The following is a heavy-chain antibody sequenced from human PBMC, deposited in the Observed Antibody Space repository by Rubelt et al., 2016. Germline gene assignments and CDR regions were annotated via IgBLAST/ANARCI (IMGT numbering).Heavy chain of an antibody. CDR3: ARGIDAGVDY. D-gene: IGHD2-15*01. Sequence: QVQLVQSGAEVKKPGSSVKVSCKASGGTFGRYAVTWVRQAPGQGLECLGGIIPILGVANYAQKFQGRVTITADKSTTTAYMELSSLRSEDTAVYYCARGIDAGVDYWGQGTVLTVSS. V-gene: IGHV1-69*10. CDR1: GGTFGRYA. CDR2: IIPILGVA. J-gene: IGHJ4*02.